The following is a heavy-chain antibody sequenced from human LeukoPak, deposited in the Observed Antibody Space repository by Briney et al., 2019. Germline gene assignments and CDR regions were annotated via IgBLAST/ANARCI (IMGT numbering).Heavy chain of an antibody. CDR1: GFTFSSYS. V-gene: IGHV3-21*01. Sequence: GGSLRLSCAASGFTFSSYSMTWVRQAPGKGLEWVSSISSSSSYIYYADSVKGRFTISRDNAKNTLYLQMNSLRAEDTAVYYCARVVIAAAGTHFDYWGQGTLVTVSS. D-gene: IGHD6-13*01. J-gene: IGHJ4*02. CDR3: ARVVIAAAGTHFDY. CDR2: ISSSSSYI.